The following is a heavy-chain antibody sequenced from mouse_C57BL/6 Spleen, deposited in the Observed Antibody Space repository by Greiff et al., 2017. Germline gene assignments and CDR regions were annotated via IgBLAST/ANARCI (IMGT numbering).Heavy chain of an antibody. CDR1: GFTFSSYG. D-gene: IGHD4-1*01. CDR3: ARHELGFDY. J-gene: IGHJ2*01. Sequence: EVMLVESGGDLVKPGGSLKLSCAASGFTFSSYGMSWVRQTPVKRLEWVATISSGGSYTYYPDSVKGRFTISRDNAKNTLYLQMSSLKSEDTAMYYCARHELGFDYWGQGTTLTVSS. CDR2: ISSGGSYT. V-gene: IGHV5-6*01.